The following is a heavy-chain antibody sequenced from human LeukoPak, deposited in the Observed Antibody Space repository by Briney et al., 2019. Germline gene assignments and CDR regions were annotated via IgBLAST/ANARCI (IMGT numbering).Heavy chain of an antibody. CDR1: GGIFSSYA. V-gene: IGHV1-69*04. J-gene: IGHJ4*02. CDR2: IIPILGIA. D-gene: IGHD5-18*01. Sequence: ASVKVSCKASGGIFSSYAISWVRQAPGQGLEWMGRIIPILGIANYAQKFQGRVTITADKSTSTAYMELSSLRSEDTAVYYCARGGTAMVYDYWGQGTLVTVSS. CDR3: ARGGTAMVYDY.